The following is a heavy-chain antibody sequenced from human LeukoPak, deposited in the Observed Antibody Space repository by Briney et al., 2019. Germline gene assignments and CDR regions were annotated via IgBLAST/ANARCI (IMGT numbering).Heavy chain of an antibody. V-gene: IGHV3-23*05. CDR3: AKGPTLTSFGS. Sequence: PGGSLRLSCVVSGFTLSNSAMTRVRQAPGKGLEWVAIIGDSDTSTNYPDSVRGRFIISRDNSKDTLHLQMDSLRVEDTAVYYCAKGPTLTSFGSWGQGTLVTVSS. CDR1: GFTLSNSA. D-gene: IGHD4-17*01. CDR2: IGDSDTST. J-gene: IGHJ4*01.